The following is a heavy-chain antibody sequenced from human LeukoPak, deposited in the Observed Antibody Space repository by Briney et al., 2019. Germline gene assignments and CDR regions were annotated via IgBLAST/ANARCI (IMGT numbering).Heavy chain of an antibody. J-gene: IGHJ3*02. V-gene: IGHV3-23*01. D-gene: IGHD3-22*01. CDR2: ISGSGGST. CDR1: GFTFSSYA. CDR3: AKAKPITMIVVEDAFDI. Sequence: QPGGSLRLSCAASGFTFSSYAMSWVRQAPGKGLEWVSAISGSGGSTYYADSVKGRFTISRDNSKNTLYLQMNSLRAEDTAVYYCAKAKPITMIVVEDAFDIWGQGTMVTVSS.